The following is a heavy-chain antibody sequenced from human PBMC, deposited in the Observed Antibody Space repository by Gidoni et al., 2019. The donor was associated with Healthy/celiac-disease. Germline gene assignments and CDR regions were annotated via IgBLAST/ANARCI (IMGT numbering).Heavy chain of an antibody. CDR1: GFTFSSYA. J-gene: IGHJ4*02. CDR3: AKDQGANVVAVAGIDY. Sequence: EVQLLESGGGLVQPGGSLRLSCAASGFTFSSYAMRWVRQAPGKGLEWVSAISGSGGSTYYADSVKGRFTISRDNSKNTLYLQMNSRRAEDTAVYYCAKDQGANVVAVAGIDYWGQGTLVTVSS. D-gene: IGHD6-19*01. V-gene: IGHV3-23*01. CDR2: ISGSGGST.